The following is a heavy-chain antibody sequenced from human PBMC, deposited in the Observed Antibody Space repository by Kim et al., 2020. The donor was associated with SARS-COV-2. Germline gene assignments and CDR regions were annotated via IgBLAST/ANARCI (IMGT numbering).Heavy chain of an antibody. CDR2: ISGSGGST. D-gene: IGHD2-8*01. V-gene: IGHV3-23*01. Sequence: GGSLRLSCAASGFTFSSYAMSWVRQAPGKGLEWVSAISGSGGSTYYADSVKGRFTIARDNSKNTLYLQMNSLRAEDTAVYYCAKVRRGIVLMVYAKYFDYWGQGTLVTVSS. CDR3: AKVRRGIVLMVYAKYFDY. J-gene: IGHJ4*02. CDR1: GFTFSSYA.